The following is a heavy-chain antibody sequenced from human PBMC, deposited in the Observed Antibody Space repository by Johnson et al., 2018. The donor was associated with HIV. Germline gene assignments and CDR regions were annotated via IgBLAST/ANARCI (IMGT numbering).Heavy chain of an antibody. CDR1: GFTFSSYG. Sequence: VQLVESGGGVVQPGGSLRLSCAASGFTFSSYGMHWVRQSPGKGLEWVAFIRYDGSNKYYADSVKGRFIISRDNSKNTLYLQMNSLRVEDTAVYYCARDGPYYLSPRDAFEIWGQGTMVTVSS. J-gene: IGHJ3*02. D-gene: IGHD3-22*01. CDR2: IRYDGSNK. V-gene: IGHV3-30*02. CDR3: ARDGPYYLSPRDAFEI.